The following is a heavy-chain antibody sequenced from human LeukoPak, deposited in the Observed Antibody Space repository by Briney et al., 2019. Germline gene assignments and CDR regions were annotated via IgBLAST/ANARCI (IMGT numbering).Heavy chain of an antibody. Sequence: NPSETLSLTCAVYGGSFSGYYWSWIRQPPGKGLEWIGEINHSGSTNYNPSLKSRVTISVDTSKNQFSLKLSSVTAADTAVYYCARYTSSWYAFDPWGQGTLVTVSS. CDR3: ARYTSSWYAFDP. J-gene: IGHJ5*02. CDR2: INHSGST. V-gene: IGHV4-34*01. D-gene: IGHD6-13*01. CDR1: GGSFSGYY.